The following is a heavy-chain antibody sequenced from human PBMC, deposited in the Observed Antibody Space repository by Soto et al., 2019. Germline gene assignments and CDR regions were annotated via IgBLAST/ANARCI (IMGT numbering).Heavy chain of an antibody. Sequence: QVQLVQSGAEVKKPGSSVKVSCKASGGTFSSYAISWVRQAPGQGLEWMGGIIPIFGTANYAQKFQGRFTLTADEYTSTAYMELSSMRSEDTAVYYCARGYCSGGSCYKVYYYYGMDVWGQGTTVTVSS. J-gene: IGHJ6*02. D-gene: IGHD2-15*01. CDR3: ARGYCSGGSCYKVYYYYGMDV. V-gene: IGHV1-69*01. CDR1: GGTFSSYA. CDR2: IIPIFGTA.